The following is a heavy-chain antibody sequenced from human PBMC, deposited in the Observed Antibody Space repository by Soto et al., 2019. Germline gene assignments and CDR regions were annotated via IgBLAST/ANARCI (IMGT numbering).Heavy chain of an antibody. Sequence: EVQLVESGGGLVQPGGSLRLSCAASGFTFSSYSMNWVRQAPGKGLEWVSYISSSSSTIYYADSVKGRFTISRDNAKNSLCLQMNSLRAEDTAVYYCATGREEWELLWFGPWGQGTLVTVSS. CDR3: ATGREEWELLWFGP. CDR2: ISSSSSTI. V-gene: IGHV3-48*01. D-gene: IGHD1-26*01. J-gene: IGHJ5*02. CDR1: GFTFSSYS.